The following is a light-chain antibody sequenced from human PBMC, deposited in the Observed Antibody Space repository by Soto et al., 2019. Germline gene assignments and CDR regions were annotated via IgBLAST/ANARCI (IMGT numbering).Light chain of an antibody. V-gene: IGLV2-14*03. CDR2: DVN. CDR3: NSYRSGGTYV. J-gene: IGLJ1*01. CDR1: SSDVGGYNF. Sequence: SALTQPASVSGSPGQSITISCTGTSSDVGGYNFVSWYQHHPGKAPKLMIYDVNNRPSGVSDRFSGSKSGNTASLTISGLQAEDEADYYCNSYRSGGTYVFGTGTKLTVL.